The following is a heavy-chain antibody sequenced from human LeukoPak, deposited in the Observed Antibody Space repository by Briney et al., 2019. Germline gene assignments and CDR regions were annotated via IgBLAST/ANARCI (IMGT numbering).Heavy chain of an antibody. CDR1: GGSISSYY. CDR3: ASHQWLASSIDY. V-gene: IGHV4-59*08. J-gene: IGHJ4*02. CDR2: IYYTGTT. D-gene: IGHD6-19*01. Sequence: SETLSLTCIVSGGSISSYYWNWIRQPPGKGLEWLGYIYYTGTTTYNPSLKSRVNMSLDTSKNQFSLKLSSVTAADTAVYYCASHQWLASSIDYWGQGTLVTVSS.